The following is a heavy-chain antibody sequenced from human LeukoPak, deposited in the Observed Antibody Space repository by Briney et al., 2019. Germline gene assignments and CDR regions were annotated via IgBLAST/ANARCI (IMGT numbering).Heavy chain of an antibody. J-gene: IGHJ5*02. V-gene: IGHV3-23*01. CDR2: ISGSGGST. Sequence: GGALRLSCAASGFTFSSYAMSWVRQAPGKRLEWVSIISGSGGSTYYADSVKGRFTISRDNSKNTLYLQMNSLRAEDTAIYYCAKDPAATGTANWFDPWGQGTLVTVSS. CDR1: GFTFSSYA. CDR3: AKDPAATGTANWFDP. D-gene: IGHD2-15*01.